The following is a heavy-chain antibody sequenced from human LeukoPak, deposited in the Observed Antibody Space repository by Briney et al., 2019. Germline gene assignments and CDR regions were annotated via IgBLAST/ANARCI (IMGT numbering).Heavy chain of an antibody. J-gene: IGHJ4*02. Sequence: SVKVSCKASGYTFTGYYMHWVRQAPGQGLEWMGRIIPIFGTANYAQKFQGRVTITTDESTSTAYMELSSLRSEDTAVYYCARDSPHDYGDYSNPFDYWGQGTLVTVSS. CDR2: IIPIFGTA. V-gene: IGHV1-69*05. CDR1: GYTFTGYY. CDR3: ARDSPHDYGDYSNPFDY. D-gene: IGHD4-17*01.